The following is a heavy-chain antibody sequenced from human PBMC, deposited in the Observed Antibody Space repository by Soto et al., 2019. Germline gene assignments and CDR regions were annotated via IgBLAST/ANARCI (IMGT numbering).Heavy chain of an antibody. CDR2: LYHGEST. CDR1: SVSITDDNYY. J-gene: IGHJ4*02. V-gene: IGHV4-30-4*01. Sequence: QLHLQESGPRLVKPSQTLSLTCTVSSVSITDDNYYWRWIRQSPGKGLEWIGHLYHGESTYTNPSLKRRPTISVDTSKTQCSLNLNSVTAADTAVYYCAGGLSGDKVDQWGQGTLVTVSS. D-gene: IGHD2-21*01. CDR3: AGGLSGDKVDQ.